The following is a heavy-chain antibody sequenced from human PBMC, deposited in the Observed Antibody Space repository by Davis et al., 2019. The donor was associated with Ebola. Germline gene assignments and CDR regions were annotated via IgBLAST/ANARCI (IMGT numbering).Heavy chain of an antibody. CDR3: ARGKPVGSSFWFAP. Sequence: QTLSLTRAVSGGSISSGCYSWSWIRQPPGKGPEWNGYTHHSGSTYYNPSLKSRVTISVDRSKNQFSLKLSSVTAPDTAVYYCARGKPVGSSFWFAPWGQGTLVTVSS. CDR1: GGSISSGCYS. CDR2: THHSGST. V-gene: IGHV4-30-2*01. D-gene: IGHD6-13*01. J-gene: IGHJ5*02.